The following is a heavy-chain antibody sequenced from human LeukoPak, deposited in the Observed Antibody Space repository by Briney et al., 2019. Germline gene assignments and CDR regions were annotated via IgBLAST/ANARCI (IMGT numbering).Heavy chain of an antibody. V-gene: IGHV3-23*01. CDR1: GFTFSSYA. Sequence: PGGSLRLSCAASGFTFSSYAMSWVRQAPGKGMEWVSAISGSGGSTYYADSVKGRFTISRHNSKNTLYLQMNSLRAEDTAVYYCAKDGQSMHIAMIVVGTDYWGQGTLVTVSS. CDR3: AKDGQSMHIAMIVVGTDY. J-gene: IGHJ4*02. D-gene: IGHD3-22*01. CDR2: ISGSGGST.